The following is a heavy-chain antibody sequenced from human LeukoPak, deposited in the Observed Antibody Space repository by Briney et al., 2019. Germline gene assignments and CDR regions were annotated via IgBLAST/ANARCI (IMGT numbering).Heavy chain of an antibody. J-gene: IGHJ4*02. V-gene: IGHV3-23*01. D-gene: IGHD3-22*01. Sequence: GGSLRLSCAASEFTFSNYAMAWVRQAPGEGLEWVSGISGNGGKIYYADSVKGRFTISRDNSKNTLYLQMNSLRGEDTAVYFCAKKDYYDSSGYAPPFDYWGQGTLVTVSP. CDR3: AKKDYYDSSGYAPPFDY. CDR2: ISGNGGKI. CDR1: EFTFSNYA.